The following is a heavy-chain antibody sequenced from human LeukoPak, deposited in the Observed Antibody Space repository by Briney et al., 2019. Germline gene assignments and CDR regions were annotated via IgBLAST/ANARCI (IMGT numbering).Heavy chain of an antibody. CDR1: GFTFSSYG. D-gene: IGHD3-3*01. CDR3: AKEFSRWATIFLYSFDI. Sequence: GGSLRLSCAASGFTFSSYGMHWVRQAPGKGLEWVAVISYDGSNKYYADSVKGRFTISRDNSKNTLYLQMNSLRAEDTAVYYCAKEFSRWATIFLYSFDIWGQGTMVTVSS. V-gene: IGHV3-30*18. J-gene: IGHJ3*02. CDR2: ISYDGSNK.